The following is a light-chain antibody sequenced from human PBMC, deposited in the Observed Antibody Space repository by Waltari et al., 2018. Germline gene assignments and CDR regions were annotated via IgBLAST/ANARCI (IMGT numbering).Light chain of an antibody. Sequence: ILLTQFPGTLSLSPGETATFSCRASQSVFSSYIGWYQQKPGQAPRLLIYGASNRAPDIPDRFSGSGSGTDFTLTISRLEPEDFAVYYCQVYGSSPLTFGGGTKVEI. CDR3: QVYGSSPLT. CDR2: GAS. CDR1: QSVFSSY. J-gene: IGKJ4*01. V-gene: IGKV3-20*01.